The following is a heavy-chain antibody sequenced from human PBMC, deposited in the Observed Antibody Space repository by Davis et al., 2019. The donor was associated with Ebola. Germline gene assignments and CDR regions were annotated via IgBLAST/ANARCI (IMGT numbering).Heavy chain of an antibody. CDR2: IYPGDSDT. V-gene: IGHV5-51*01. CDR1: GYSFSTQW. D-gene: IGHD3-10*01. Sequence: GESLKISCKGSGYSFSTQWVGWVRQMPGKGLEWMGIIYPGDSDTRYSPSFQGQVTISADKSISTAYLQWSSLKASDTAMYYCARGRFGELPPFDYWGQGTLVTVPS. J-gene: IGHJ4*02. CDR3: ARGRFGELPPFDY.